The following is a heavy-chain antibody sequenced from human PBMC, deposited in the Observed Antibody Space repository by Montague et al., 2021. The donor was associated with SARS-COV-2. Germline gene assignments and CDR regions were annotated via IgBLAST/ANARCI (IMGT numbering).Heavy chain of an antibody. CDR3: ARGSTVTHY. Sequence: SETLSLTCAVYGGSFSGYYRSWIRQPPGKGLEWIGEINHSGSANYNPSLKSRVTISVDTSKNQFSLKLSSVTAADTAVYYCARGSTVTHYWGQGTLVTVSS. V-gene: IGHV4-34*01. D-gene: IGHD4-17*01. J-gene: IGHJ4*02. CDR2: INHSGSA. CDR1: GGSFSGYY.